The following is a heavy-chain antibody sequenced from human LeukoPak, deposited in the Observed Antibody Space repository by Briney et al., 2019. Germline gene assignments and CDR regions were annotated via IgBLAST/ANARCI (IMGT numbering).Heavy chain of an antibody. D-gene: IGHD3-3*01. Sequence: SQTLSLTCTVSGGSISSGGYYWSWIRQPPGKGLGWIGYIYHSGSTYYNPSLKSRVTISVDRSKNQFSLKLSSVTAADTAVYYCARVPYDFWSGYYYYYMDVWGKGTTVTVSS. CDR3: ARVPYDFWSGYYYYYMDV. J-gene: IGHJ6*03. V-gene: IGHV4-30-2*01. CDR2: IYHSGST. CDR1: GGSISSGGYY.